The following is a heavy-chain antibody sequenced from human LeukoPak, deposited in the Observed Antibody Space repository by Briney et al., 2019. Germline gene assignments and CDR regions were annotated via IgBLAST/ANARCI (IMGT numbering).Heavy chain of an antibody. CDR1: GGSIGSYY. Sequence: SETLSLTCTISGGSIGSYYWTWIRQPPGKGLEWIGYIYYSGRTDYNPSLKSRVTISVDTSKHQFSMKLKSVTAADTAVYFCARGRWLPNTFDIWGQGTMVTVFS. D-gene: IGHD5-24*01. V-gene: IGHV4-59*01. CDR3: ARGRWLPNTFDI. CDR2: IYYSGRT. J-gene: IGHJ3*02.